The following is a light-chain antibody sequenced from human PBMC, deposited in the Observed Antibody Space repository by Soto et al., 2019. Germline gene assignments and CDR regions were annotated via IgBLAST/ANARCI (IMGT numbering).Light chain of an antibody. J-gene: IGKJ1*01. CDR2: GAS. Sequence: EIVLTQSPGTLSLSPGERATLSCRASQSVSSSYLAWYQQKPGQAPRLLIYGASSRATGIPDRFSGSGSGTDFTLTISRLEPGVLAVYDGQQYGSSLWTFGPGTKVDI. CDR3: QQYGSSLWT. V-gene: IGKV3-20*01. CDR1: QSVSSSY.